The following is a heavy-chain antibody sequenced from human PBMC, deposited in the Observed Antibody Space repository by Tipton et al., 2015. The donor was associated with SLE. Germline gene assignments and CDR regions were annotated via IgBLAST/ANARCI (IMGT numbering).Heavy chain of an antibody. Sequence: SLRLSCAASGFTFSGYAMHWVRQAPGKGLEWVAVISYDGSNKYYADSVKGRFTISRDNSKNTLYLQMNSLRAEDTAVYYCARAEGVWFGELLQGGNWFDPWGQGTLVTVSS. CDR1: GFTFSGYA. CDR2: ISYDGSNK. V-gene: IGHV3-30*04. D-gene: IGHD3-10*01. CDR3: ARAEGVWFGELLQGGNWFDP. J-gene: IGHJ5*02.